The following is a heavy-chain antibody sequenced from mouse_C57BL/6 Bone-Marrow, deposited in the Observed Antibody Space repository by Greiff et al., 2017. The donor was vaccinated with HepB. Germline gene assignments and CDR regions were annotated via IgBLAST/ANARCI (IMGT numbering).Heavy chain of an antibody. CDR2: IDPSDSYT. D-gene: IGHD4-1*01. CDR1: GYTFTSYW. J-gene: IGHJ3*01. V-gene: IGHV1-69*01. Sequence: QVQLQQPGAELVMPGASVKLSCKASGYTFTSYWMHWVKQRPGQGLEWIGEIDPSDSYTNYNQKFKGKSTLTVDKSSSTAYMQLSSLTSEDSAVYYCARSLGAWFAYWGQGNLVTVSA. CDR3: ARSLGAWFAY.